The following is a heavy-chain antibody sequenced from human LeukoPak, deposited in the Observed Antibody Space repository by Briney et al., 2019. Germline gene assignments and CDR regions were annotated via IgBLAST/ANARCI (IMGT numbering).Heavy chain of an antibody. CDR3: ARDRAPFSYGLDN. CDR2: IYYSGST. Sequence: PSETLSLTCTVSGGSISSGGYYWSWIRQPPGKGLEWIRYIYYSGSTNYNPSLKSRVTISVDTSKNQFSLKLSSVTAADTAVYYCARDRAPFSYGLDNWGQGTLVTVSS. V-gene: IGHV4-61*08. J-gene: IGHJ4*02. D-gene: IGHD5-18*01. CDR1: GGSISSGGYY.